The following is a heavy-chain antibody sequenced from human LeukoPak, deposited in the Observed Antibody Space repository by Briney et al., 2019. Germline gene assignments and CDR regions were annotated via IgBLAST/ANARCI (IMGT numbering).Heavy chain of an antibody. CDR3: ASRRDGYNSDFC. Sequence: ASVKVSCKASGYTFTYYYMHWVRQAPGQGLEWMGWINPNSGGTNYAQKFQGRVTMTRDTSISTAYMELSRLRSDDTAVYYCASRRDGYNSDFCWGQGTLVTVSS. CDR2: INPNSGGT. V-gene: IGHV1-2*02. D-gene: IGHD5-24*01. J-gene: IGHJ4*02. CDR1: GYTFTYYY.